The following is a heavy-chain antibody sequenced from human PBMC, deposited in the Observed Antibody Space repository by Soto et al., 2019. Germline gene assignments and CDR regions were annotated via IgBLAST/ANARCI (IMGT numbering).Heavy chain of an antibody. CDR3: ARVFTMVRGVIMGNWFDP. CDR1: GGSISSYY. J-gene: IGHJ5*02. V-gene: IGHV4-59*01. CDR2: IYYSGST. D-gene: IGHD3-10*01. Sequence: NPSETLSLTCTVSGGSISSYYWSWIRQPPGKGLEWIGYIYYSGSTNYNPSLKSRVTISVDTSKNQFSLKLSSVTAADTAVYYCARVFTMVRGVIMGNWFDPWGQGTLVTVSS.